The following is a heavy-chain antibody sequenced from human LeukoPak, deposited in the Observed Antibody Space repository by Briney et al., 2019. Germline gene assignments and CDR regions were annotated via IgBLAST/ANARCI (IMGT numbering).Heavy chain of an antibody. V-gene: IGHV1-18*01. J-gene: IGHJ6*03. CDR1: GYTFTSYG. CDR2: ISAYNGNT. CDR3: ARAPGYSSSWYGGYYYYYYMDV. D-gene: IGHD6-13*01. Sequence: ASVKVSCKASGYTFTSYGISWVRQAPGQGLEWMGWISAYNGNTNYAQKLQGRVTMTTDTSTSTAYMELRSLRSDDTAVYYCARAPGYSSSWYGGYYYYYYMDVWGKGTTVTIS.